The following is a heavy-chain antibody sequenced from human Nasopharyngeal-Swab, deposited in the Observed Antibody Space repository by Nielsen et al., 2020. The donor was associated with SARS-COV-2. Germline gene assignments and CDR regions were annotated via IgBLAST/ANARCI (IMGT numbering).Heavy chain of an antibody. D-gene: IGHD3-10*01. CDR2: IKQDGSEK. CDR1: GFTSSSNL. J-gene: IGHJ4*02. Sequence: GESLKISCAASGFTSSSNLMSWVRQDPGKGLEWVANIKQDGSEKYYVDSVKGRFTISRDNAKNSLYLQMNSLRAEDTAVYYCARVGLVTMVRGALDYWGQGTLVTVSS. CDR3: ARVGLVTMVRGALDY. V-gene: IGHV3-7*01.